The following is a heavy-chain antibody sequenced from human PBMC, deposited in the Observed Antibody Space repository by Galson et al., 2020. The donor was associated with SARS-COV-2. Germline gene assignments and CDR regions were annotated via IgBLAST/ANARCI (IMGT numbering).Heavy chain of an antibody. D-gene: IGHD6-13*01. J-gene: IGHJ4*02. Sequence: ESGPTLVKPTQTLTLTCTFSGFSLRSSGMCVSWIRQPPGEALEWLARIDWDDDKYYSTSLKTRLTISKDTSENQVVLTMTNMESVDTATYYCARIKPGMAALGEGYYFDYWGQGTLVTVSS. CDR3: ARIKPGMAALGEGYYFDY. CDR2: IDWDDDK. CDR1: GFSLRSSGMC. V-gene: IGHV2-70*11.